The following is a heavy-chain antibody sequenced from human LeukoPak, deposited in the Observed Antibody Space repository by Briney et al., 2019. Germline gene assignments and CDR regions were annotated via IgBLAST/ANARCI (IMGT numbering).Heavy chain of an antibody. CDR1: GGSISSGSYY. V-gene: IGHV4-61*02. J-gene: IGHJ4*02. D-gene: IGHD3-22*01. CDR2: IYTSGST. CDR3: ARGYYYDSSGYYSSFDY. Sequence: SETLSLTCTVSGGSISSGSYYWSWLRQPAGKGLEWIGRIYTSGSTNYNPSLKSRVTISVDTSKNQFSLKLSSVTAADTAVYYCARGYYYDSSGYYSSFDYWGQGTLVTVSS.